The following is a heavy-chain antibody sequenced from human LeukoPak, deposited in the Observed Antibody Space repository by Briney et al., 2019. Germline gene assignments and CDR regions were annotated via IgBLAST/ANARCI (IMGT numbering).Heavy chain of an antibody. Sequence: SETLSLTCTVSGGSISSSSYYWGWIRQPPGKGLEWIGSIYYSGSTYYNPSLKSRVTISVDTSKNQFSLKLSSVTAADMAVYYCASGGSYRQVAFDYWGQGTLVTVSS. V-gene: IGHV4-39*07. D-gene: IGHD1-26*01. J-gene: IGHJ4*02. CDR2: IYYSGST. CDR1: GGSISSSSYY. CDR3: ASGGSYRQVAFDY.